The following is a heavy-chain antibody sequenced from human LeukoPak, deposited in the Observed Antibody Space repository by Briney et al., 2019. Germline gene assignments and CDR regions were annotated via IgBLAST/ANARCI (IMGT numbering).Heavy chain of an antibody. J-gene: IGHJ3*02. CDR1: GGTFSSYS. Sequence: ASVKVSCKASGGTFSSYSISWVRQAPGQGLEWMGGIIPIFCTANYAQKFQGRGTITAHKSTTTAYMDLSSLRFEDTAVYSCARGDYYGSGSYAYAFDIWGHGTMVTVSS. V-gene: IGHV1-69*06. CDR2: IIPIFCTA. CDR3: ARGDYYGSGSYAYAFDI. D-gene: IGHD3-10*01.